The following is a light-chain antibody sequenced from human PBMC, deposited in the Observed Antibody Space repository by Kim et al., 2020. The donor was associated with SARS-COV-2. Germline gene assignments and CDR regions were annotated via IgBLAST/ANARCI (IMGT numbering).Light chain of an antibody. V-gene: IGLV3-19*01. CDR3: NSRDSNDNVV. J-gene: IGLJ2*01. Sequence: VALGQAVIITCQGDSRRSYYATWYQQKPGQAPILVIYSKNNRPSGIPHRFSGSSSGNTASLTITGTQAGDEADYYCNSRDSNDNVVFGGGTQLTVL. CDR2: SKN. CDR1: SRRSYY.